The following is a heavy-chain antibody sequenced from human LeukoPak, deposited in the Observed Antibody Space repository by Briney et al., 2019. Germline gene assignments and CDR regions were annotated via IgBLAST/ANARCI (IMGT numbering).Heavy chain of an antibody. Sequence: PSETLSLTCTVSGGSISSDYWSWIRQPPGKGLEWIGYISYSGSTKYNPSLGSRLTISADTSKNQFSLRLNSVTAADTAVYYCARTVSSGTLDYWGQGTLVTVSS. V-gene: IGHV4-59*01. J-gene: IGHJ4*02. CDR2: ISYSGST. D-gene: IGHD1-26*01. CDR3: ARTVSSGTLDY. CDR1: GGSISSDY.